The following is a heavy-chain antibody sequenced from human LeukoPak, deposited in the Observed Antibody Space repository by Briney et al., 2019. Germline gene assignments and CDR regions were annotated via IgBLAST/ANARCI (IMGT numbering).Heavy chain of an antibody. CDR2: IYPGDSDT. CDR1: GYSFTSYW. Sequence: GESLKISCKGSGYSFTSYWIGWVRQMPGKGLEWMGIIYPGDSDTRYSPSFQGQVTISADKSISTAYLQWSSLKASDTAMYYCARRATYYDILSAFDIWGQGTMVTVSS. V-gene: IGHV5-51*01. CDR3: ARRATYYDILSAFDI. D-gene: IGHD3-9*01. J-gene: IGHJ3*02.